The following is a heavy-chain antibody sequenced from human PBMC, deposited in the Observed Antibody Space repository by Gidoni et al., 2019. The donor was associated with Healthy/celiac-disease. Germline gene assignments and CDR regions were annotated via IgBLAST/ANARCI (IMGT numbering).Heavy chain of an antibody. D-gene: IGHD2-2*01. V-gene: IGHV4-38-2*02. Sequence: QVQLQESGPGLVKPSETLSLTCTVSGYSISSGYYGGWIRQPPGKGLEWIGSIYHSGSTYYNPSLKSRVTISVDTSKNQFSLKLSSVTAADTAVYYCARGDVVVPAASGDGFDPWGQGTLVTVSS. CDR2: IYHSGST. J-gene: IGHJ5*02. CDR3: ARGDVVVPAASGDGFDP. CDR1: GYSISSGYY.